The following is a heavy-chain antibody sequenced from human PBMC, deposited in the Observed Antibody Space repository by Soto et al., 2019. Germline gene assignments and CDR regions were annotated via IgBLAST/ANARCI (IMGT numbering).Heavy chain of an antibody. V-gene: IGHV4-38-2*01. CDR2: VYRSGNA. CDR3: ARSVAVPGAHIDY. J-gene: IGHJ4*02. Sequence: PSETLSLTCAVSGYSISSGFYWGWIRQSPGKGLEWIGNVYRSGNAYYSPSLRSRVSISVDTSKNEFSLRLSSVTAADTAVYFCARSVAVPGAHIDYWGQGTQVTVSS. CDR1: GYSISSGFY. D-gene: IGHD6-19*01.